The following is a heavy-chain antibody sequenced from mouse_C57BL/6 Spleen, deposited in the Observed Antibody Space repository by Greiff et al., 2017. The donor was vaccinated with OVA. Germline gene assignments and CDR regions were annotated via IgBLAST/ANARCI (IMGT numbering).Heavy chain of an antibody. Sequence: DAGGGLVQPKGSLKLSCAASGFTFNTYAMHWVRQAPGKGLEWVARIRSKSSNYATYYADSVKDRFTISRDDSQSMLYLQMNRLKTEDTAMYCCVRTSLYWYFDVWGTGTTVTVSS. CDR3: VRTSLYWYFDV. CDR2: IRSKSSNYAT. D-gene: IGHD6-2*01. V-gene: IGHV10-3*01. CDR1: GFTFNTYA. J-gene: IGHJ1*03.